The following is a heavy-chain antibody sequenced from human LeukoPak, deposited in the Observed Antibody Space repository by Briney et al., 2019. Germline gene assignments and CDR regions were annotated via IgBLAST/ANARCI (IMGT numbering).Heavy chain of an antibody. V-gene: IGHV1-8*01. CDR1: GYTFTSYD. J-gene: IGHJ6*02. D-gene: IGHD2-2*01. CDR2: MNPNSGNT. CDR3: ARGGYCSSTSCYYPYYYYYGMDV. Sequence: ASVKVSCKASGYTFTSYDINWVRQATGQGLEWMGWMNPNSGNTGYAQKFQGRVTMTRNTSISTAYMELSSLRSEDTAVYYCARGGYCSSTSCYYPYYYYYGMDVWGQGTTVTVS.